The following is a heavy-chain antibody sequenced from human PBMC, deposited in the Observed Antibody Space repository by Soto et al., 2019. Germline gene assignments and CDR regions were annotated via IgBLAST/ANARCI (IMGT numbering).Heavy chain of an antibody. Sequence: SLRLSCAASGFSLSSYWMTWVRQAPGKGLEWVANINQDGTVTYYVGSVKGRFTISRDNAQGSVYLQMNNLRVDDTALYYCARAIATAGSLWGQGTQVTVSS. J-gene: IGHJ4*02. CDR3: ARAIATAGSL. D-gene: IGHD6-13*01. CDR1: GFSLSSYW. V-gene: IGHV3-7*01. CDR2: INQDGTVT.